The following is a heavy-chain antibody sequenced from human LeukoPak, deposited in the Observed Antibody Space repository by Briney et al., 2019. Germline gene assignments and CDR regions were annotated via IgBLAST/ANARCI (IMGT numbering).Heavy chain of an antibody. V-gene: IGHV3-7*01. Sequence: GGSLRLSCAASGFTFSSYWMSWVRQAPGKGLEWVANIKQDGSEKYYVDSVKGRFTISRDNAKNSLYLQMNSLRAEDTAVYYCASLSGYAREAYYYYGLDVWGQGTTVTVSS. J-gene: IGHJ6*02. CDR3: ASLSGYAREAYYYYGLDV. D-gene: IGHD3-22*01. CDR1: GFTFSSYW. CDR2: IKQDGSEK.